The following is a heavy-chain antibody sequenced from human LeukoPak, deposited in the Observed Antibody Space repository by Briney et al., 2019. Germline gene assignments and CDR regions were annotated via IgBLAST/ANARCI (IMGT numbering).Heavy chain of an antibody. CDR3: AREGVATIGAGGYYYYGMDV. J-gene: IGHJ6*02. CDR2: INPNSGGT. CDR1: GYTYTRYF. Sequence: GSVKDSCQASGYTYTRYFMHWVRQAPGQGLEWMGWINPNSGGTNYARKFQGRVTMTRDTSISTAYMELSRLRSDDTAVYYCAREGVATIGAGGYYYYGMDVWGQGTTVTVPS. D-gene: IGHD5-12*01. V-gene: IGHV1-2*02.